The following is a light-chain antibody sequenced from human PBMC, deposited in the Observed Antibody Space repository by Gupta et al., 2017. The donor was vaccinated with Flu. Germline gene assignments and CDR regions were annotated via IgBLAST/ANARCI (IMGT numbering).Light chain of an antibody. CDR3: QQSYTNPLT. CDR1: QSISSY. J-gene: IGKJ4*01. CDR2: SAS. V-gene: IGKV1-39*01. Sequence: DIQMTQSPSSLSASVGDRVTITCRASQSISSYLNWYQQTPGKAPKFLIYSASNLQSGVSSRFSGSGSGTDFTLTISSLQPEDFATYYCQQSYTNPLTFGGGTKVEIK.